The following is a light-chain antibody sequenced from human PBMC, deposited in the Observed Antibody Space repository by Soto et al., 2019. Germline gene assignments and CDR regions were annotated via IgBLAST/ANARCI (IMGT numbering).Light chain of an antibody. CDR1: RSDVGGYNC. CDR2: EVS. Sequence: QSVLTQPPSASGSPGQSVTISCTGTRSDVGGYNCVSWYQQHPGKAPKLMIYEVSKRPSGVPDRFSGSKSGNTASLTVSGLQAEDEADYYCSSYAGSNIPVVFGGGTKVTVL. J-gene: IGLJ2*01. CDR3: SSYAGSNIPVV. V-gene: IGLV2-8*01.